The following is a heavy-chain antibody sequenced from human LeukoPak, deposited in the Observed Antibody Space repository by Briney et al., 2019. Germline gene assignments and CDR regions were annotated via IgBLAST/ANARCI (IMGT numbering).Heavy chain of an antibody. J-gene: IGHJ1*01. V-gene: IGHV3-7*01. CDR2: IKEDGSEK. D-gene: IGHD6-13*01. CDR3: ARDWPTIAAAGTIPEYFQH. CDR1: GFTFSSYW. Sequence: GGSLRLSCIASGFTFSSYWMSWVRQAPGGGLEWVANIKEDGSEKYYVDSVKGRFTISRDNAKISLYLQMNSLRAEDTAVYYCARDWPTIAAAGTIPEYFQHWGQGTLVTVSS.